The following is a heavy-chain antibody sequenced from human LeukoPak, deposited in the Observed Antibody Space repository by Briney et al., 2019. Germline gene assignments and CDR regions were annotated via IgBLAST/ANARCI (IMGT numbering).Heavy chain of an antibody. Sequence: PGGSLRLSCAASGFTFVSYAMTWVRQALGKGLEWVSAINGGGDTTYYADSVKGRFTISRDKSKNTMYLQMNSLRAEDTALYYCAKALDTYGYMRFDFWGQGTLVTVSS. J-gene: IGHJ4*02. CDR2: INGGGDTT. CDR1: GFTFVSYA. CDR3: AKALDTYGYMRFDF. V-gene: IGHV3-23*01. D-gene: IGHD5-18*01.